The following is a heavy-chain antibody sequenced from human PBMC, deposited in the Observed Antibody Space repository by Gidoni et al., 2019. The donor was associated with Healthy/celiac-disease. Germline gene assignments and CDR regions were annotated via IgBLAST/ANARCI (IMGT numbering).Heavy chain of an antibody. V-gene: IGHV3-23*01. Sequence: EVQLLESGGGWVQPGGSLRLSCAASGCTFSSYAMSWVRQAPGKGLEWVSAISGSGGSTYYADSVKGRFTISRDNSKNTLYLQMNSLRAEDTAVYYCANGGNYYGSGSYLDYWGQGTLVTVSS. CDR1: GCTFSSYA. CDR2: ISGSGGST. CDR3: ANGGNYYGSGSYLDY. D-gene: IGHD3-10*01. J-gene: IGHJ4*02.